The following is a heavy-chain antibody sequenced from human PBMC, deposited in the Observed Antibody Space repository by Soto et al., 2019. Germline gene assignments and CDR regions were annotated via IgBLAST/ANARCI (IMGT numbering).Heavy chain of an antibody. J-gene: IGHJ2*01. Sequence: DLVESGGALVQPGQSLRLSCVASGFSFEDYSMHWIRQVPGKGLEWVSGISSNSYTIRYADSVQGRFTISRDNAKNSLYLQMNSLRPDDAALYYCAKSHVGMVIWPTWFFDLWGRGTLVTVS. V-gene: IGHV3-9*01. CDR1: GFSFEDYS. CDR2: ISSNSYTI. CDR3: AKSHVGMVIWPTWFFDL. D-gene: IGHD1-26*01.